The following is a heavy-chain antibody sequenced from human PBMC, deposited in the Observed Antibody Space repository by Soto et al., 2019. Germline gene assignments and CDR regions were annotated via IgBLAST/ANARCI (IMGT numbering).Heavy chain of an antibody. CDR2: IWFDGSNK. CDR3: ATTGPY. V-gene: IGHV3-33*01. Sequence: QVQLVESGGGVVQPGRSLRLSCAASGFTFSSYGMHWVRQAPGKGLEWVAVIWFDGSNKFYAYSVKGRFTISIDNSKNTVSLQMNSLRDEDSAAYYCATTGPYWGQGTLVTVSS. J-gene: IGHJ4*02. CDR1: GFTFSSYG.